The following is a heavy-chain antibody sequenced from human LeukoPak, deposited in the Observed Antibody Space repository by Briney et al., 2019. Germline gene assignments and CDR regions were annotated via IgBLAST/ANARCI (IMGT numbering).Heavy chain of an antibody. V-gene: IGHV1-46*01. CDR3: ARDQEGFDY. Sequence: ASVKVSCKASGYPFIGYYIHWVRQAPGQGLEWMGMIYPRDGSTSYAQKFQDRVTVTRDTSTSTVHMELSGLRSEDTAVYYCARDQEGFDYWGQGTLVTVSS. J-gene: IGHJ4*02. CDR1: GYPFIGYY. CDR2: IYPRDGST.